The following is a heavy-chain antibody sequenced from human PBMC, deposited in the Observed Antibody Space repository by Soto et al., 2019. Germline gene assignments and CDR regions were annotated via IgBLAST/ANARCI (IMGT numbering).Heavy chain of an antibody. CDR2: IDASGGYT. V-gene: IGHV3-23*01. Sequence: EVQLLESGGGLLQPGRSLRLSCAASGFTFTDYAMSWVRQAPGKGLEWVSLIDASGGYTYYADSVKGRVTISRDNSRKTLYLKMNSLRADDTAVYYCAKDPKAGPPYYFDYWGQGSLVTVSS. CDR3: AKDPKAGPPYYFDY. CDR1: GFTFTDYA. J-gene: IGHJ4*02. D-gene: IGHD6-13*01.